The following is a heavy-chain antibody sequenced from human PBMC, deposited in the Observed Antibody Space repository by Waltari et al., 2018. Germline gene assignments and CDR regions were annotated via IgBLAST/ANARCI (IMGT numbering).Heavy chain of an antibody. CDR3: ARGQGLGRIAVAGMVGEPRYFDL. CDR1: GGSFSGYY. CDR2: INHSGST. V-gene: IGHV4-34*01. D-gene: IGHD6-19*01. J-gene: IGHJ2*01. Sequence: QVQLQQWGAGLLKPSETLSLTCAVYGGSFSGYYWSWIRQPPGKGLEWIGEINHSGSTNYNPSLKSRVTISVDTSKNQFSLKLSSVTAADTAVYYCARGQGLGRIAVAGMVGEPRYFDLWGRGTLVTVSS.